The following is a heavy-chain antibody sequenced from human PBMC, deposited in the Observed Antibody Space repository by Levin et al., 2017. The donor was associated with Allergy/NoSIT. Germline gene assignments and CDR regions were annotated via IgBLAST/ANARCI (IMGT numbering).Heavy chain of an antibody. Sequence: GGSLRLSCVASGFTFSNYGMHWVRLAPGKGLEWVAVIWYDGNTKYYADSVKGRFTISRDNSKNTLYLQMNSLSAEDTAMYFCASGSGRGVYYFDNWGQGTLVTVSS. J-gene: IGHJ4*02. CDR2: IWYDGNTK. CDR1: GFTFSNYG. V-gene: IGHV3-33*01. CDR3: ASGSGRGVYYFDN. D-gene: IGHD3-10*01.